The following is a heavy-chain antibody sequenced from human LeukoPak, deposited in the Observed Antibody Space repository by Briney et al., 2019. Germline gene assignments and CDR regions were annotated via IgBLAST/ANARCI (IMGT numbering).Heavy chain of an antibody. Sequence: PSETLSLTCTVSGGSISSYYWSWIRQHPGRGLEWIGYIFYSGSTYYNPSLKSRLIISADTSQNQFSLRLTSVTAADTAVYYCARGKMTDAGTFLDFDPWGQGTLVTVSS. CDR1: GGSISSYY. V-gene: IGHV4-59*06. CDR3: ARGKMTDAGTFLDFDP. CDR2: IFYSGST. D-gene: IGHD6-13*01. J-gene: IGHJ5*02.